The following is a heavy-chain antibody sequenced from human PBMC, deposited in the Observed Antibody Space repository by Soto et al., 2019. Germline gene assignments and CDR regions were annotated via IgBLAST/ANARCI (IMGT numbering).Heavy chain of an antibody. Sequence: DVELVESGGGLVQPGRSLRLSCAASGFTFEDHAMHWVRQAPGKGLEWVSGISWSSGSIGYADSVKGRFTISRDNAKNSLYLQMNSLRAEDTALYYCARDAYGDYYNMDVWGQGTTVTVSS. CDR2: ISWSSGSI. CDR1: GFTFEDHA. CDR3: ARDAYGDYYNMDV. J-gene: IGHJ6*02. V-gene: IGHV3-9*01. D-gene: IGHD2-8*01.